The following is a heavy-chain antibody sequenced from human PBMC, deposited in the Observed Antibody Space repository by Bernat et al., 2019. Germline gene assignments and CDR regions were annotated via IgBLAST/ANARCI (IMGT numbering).Heavy chain of an antibody. Sequence: EVQLVESGRGLVQPGGSLRLSCAASGFTFSTYNMNWVRQAPGKGLDWVSYISSSGTIIYYADSVKGRFTISRDNAKNSLYLQMSSLRAEDTAVYYCARDYGDYYFDHWGQGTLVTVSS. CDR2: ISSSGTII. CDR1: GFTFSTYN. CDR3: ARDYGDYYFDH. J-gene: IGHJ4*02. V-gene: IGHV3-48*01. D-gene: IGHD4-17*01.